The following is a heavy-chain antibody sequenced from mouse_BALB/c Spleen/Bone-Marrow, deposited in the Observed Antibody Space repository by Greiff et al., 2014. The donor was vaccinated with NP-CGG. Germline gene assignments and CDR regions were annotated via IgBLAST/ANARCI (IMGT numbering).Heavy chain of an antibody. CDR3: AREGVDYFDY. CDR1: GYTFTGYV. J-gene: IGHJ2*01. Sequence: EVNLVESGPELVKPGASVKMSCEASGYTFTGYVIHWVKQKPGQGLEWIGYINPYNDATKFNERFKGKATLTSDKSSSTAYMVLSSLTSEDSAVYYCAREGVDYFDYWGQGTTLTVSS. V-gene: IGHV1-14*01. CDR2: INPYNDAT.